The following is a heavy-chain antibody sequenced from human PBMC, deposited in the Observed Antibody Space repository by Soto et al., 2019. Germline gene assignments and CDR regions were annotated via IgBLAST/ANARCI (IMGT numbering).Heavy chain of an antibody. CDR1: DGSISSYY. CDR2: IYNSGST. J-gene: IGHJ2*01. Sequence: QVQLQESGPGLVKPSETLSLTCTVSDGSISSYYWSWIRQPPGKGLEWIGYIYNSGSTNYNPSLKIPVSKSVDTSKHQVPLRLTSVTAAAPAVYYCATVQYGYNSPWYFDLGGRGTLVTVSS. CDR3: ATVQYGYNSPWYFDL. D-gene: IGHD1-1*01. V-gene: IGHV4-59*01.